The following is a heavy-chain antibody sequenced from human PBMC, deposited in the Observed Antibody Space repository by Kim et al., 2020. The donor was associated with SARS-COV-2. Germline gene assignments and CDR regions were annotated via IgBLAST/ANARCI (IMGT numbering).Heavy chain of an antibody. V-gene: IGHV5-51*01. CDR2: IYPGDSDT. CDR1: GYSFTSYW. Sequence: GESLKISCKGSGYSFTSYWIGWVRQMPGKGLEWMGIIYPGDSDTRYSPSFQGQVTISADKSISTAYLQWSSLKASDTAMYYCARGRAELWFGELFDRWFDPWGQRTLVTVSS. CDR3: ARGRAELWFGELFDRWFDP. J-gene: IGHJ5*02. D-gene: IGHD3-10*01.